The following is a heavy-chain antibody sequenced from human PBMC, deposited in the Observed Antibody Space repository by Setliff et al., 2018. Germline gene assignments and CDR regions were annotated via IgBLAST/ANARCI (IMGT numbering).Heavy chain of an antibody. CDR1: GYTFTSYG. V-gene: IGHV1-18*01. J-gene: IGHJ4*02. Sequence: ASVKVSCKASGYTFTSYGISWVRQAPGQGLEWMGWISGYNGNTNYAQNFQGRVTMTTDTSTCTAYMELRSLRSDDTAVYYCARDPLYSGSYGPEFYFDYWGQGTLVTVSS. CDR3: ARDPLYSGSYGPEFYFDY. CDR2: ISGYNGNT. D-gene: IGHD1-26*01.